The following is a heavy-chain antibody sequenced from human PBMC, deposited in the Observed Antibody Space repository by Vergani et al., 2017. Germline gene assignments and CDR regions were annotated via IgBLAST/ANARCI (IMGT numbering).Heavy chain of an antibody. J-gene: IGHJ6*03. Sequence: EVQLLESGGGLVQPGGSLRLSCAASGFTFSSYAMSWVRQAPGKGLEWVSYISSSGSTIYYADSVKGRFTISRDNAKNSLYLQMNSLRAEDTAVYYCAGDRGHYPLSYYDYMDVWGKGTTVTVSS. D-gene: IGHD2/OR15-2a*01. CDR1: GFTFSSYA. CDR2: ISSSGSTI. CDR3: AGDRGHYPLSYYDYMDV. V-gene: IGHV3-48*04.